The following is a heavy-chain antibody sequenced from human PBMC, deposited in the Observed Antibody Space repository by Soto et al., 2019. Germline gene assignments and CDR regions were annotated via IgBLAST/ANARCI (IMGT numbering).Heavy chain of an antibody. J-gene: IGHJ4*02. V-gene: IGHV4-31*03. D-gene: IGHD3-10*01. CDR3: ARDRGSEYYFDY. CDR2: IYYSGST. CDR1: GGSISSGGYY. Sequence: SETLSLTCTVSGGSISSGGYYWSWIRQHPGKGLEWIGYIYYSGSTYYNPSLKSRVTISVDTSKNQFSLKLSSVTAADTAVYYCARDRGSEYYFDYWGQGTLVTVSS.